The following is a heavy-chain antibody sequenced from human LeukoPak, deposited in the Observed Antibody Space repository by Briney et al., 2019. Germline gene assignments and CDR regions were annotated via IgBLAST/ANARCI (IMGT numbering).Heavy chain of an antibody. Sequence: GGSLRLSCAASGLIFSGSAMHWVRQAPGKGLEWVGRMRSKANNYATGYATSVIGRFTISRDDSKSTRYLGMNSLKIEDTAVYFCTSQAGYSSSWETWGQGTLVTVSS. CDR1: GLIFSGSA. CDR3: TSQAGYSSSWET. D-gene: IGHD6-13*01. V-gene: IGHV3-73*01. J-gene: IGHJ5*02. CDR2: MRSKANNYAT.